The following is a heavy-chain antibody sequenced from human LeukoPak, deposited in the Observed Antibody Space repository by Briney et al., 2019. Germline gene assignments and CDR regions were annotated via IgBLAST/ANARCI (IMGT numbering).Heavy chain of an antibody. D-gene: IGHD3-10*01. CDR1: GGSISSYY. CDR3: ARGVGLWFGELSPSGYYYYMDV. CDR2: IYTSGST. Sequence: SETLSLTCTVSGGSISSYYWSWIRQPAGKGLEWIGRIYTSGSTNYNPSLKSRVTMSVDTSKNQFSLKLSSVTAADTAVYYCARGVGLWFGELSPSGYYYYMDVWGKGTTVTISS. V-gene: IGHV4-4*07. J-gene: IGHJ6*03.